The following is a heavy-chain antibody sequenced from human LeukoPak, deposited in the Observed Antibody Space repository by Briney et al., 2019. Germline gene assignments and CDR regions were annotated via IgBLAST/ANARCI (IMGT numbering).Heavy chain of an antibody. CDR1: GFTFSSYS. CDR3: ARDPPYYYDSSGYHSY. Sequence: GGSLRLSCAASGFTFSSYSMNWVRQAPGKGLEWVSYISSSSSTIYYADSVKGRFTISRDNSKNTLYLQMNSLRAEDTAVYYCARDPPYYYDSSGYHSYWSQGTLVTVSS. CDR2: ISSSSSTI. D-gene: IGHD3-22*01. J-gene: IGHJ4*02. V-gene: IGHV3-48*01.